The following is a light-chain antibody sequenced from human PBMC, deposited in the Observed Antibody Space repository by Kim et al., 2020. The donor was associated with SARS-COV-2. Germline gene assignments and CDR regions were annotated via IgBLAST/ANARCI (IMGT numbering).Light chain of an antibody. CDR2: YDS. J-gene: IGLJ3*02. CDR3: QAWDRSSGHFV. Sequence: SYELTQPPSVSVAPGKTARITCGGNNIGGKSVYWYQQKPGQAPVLVIYYDSDRPSGIPERFSGSNSGNTATLTISRVEAGDEADYYCQAWDRSSGHFVFGGGTKLTVL. CDR1: NIGGKS. V-gene: IGLV3-21*01.